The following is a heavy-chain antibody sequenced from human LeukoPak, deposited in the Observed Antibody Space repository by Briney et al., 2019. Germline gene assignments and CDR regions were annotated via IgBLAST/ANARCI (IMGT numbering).Heavy chain of an antibody. CDR3: ARGAAEGLDY. Sequence: ASVKVSCKASGYTFTSYSVHWVRQAPGQRLEWMGWINAGNGNTKYSQKFQGRVTITRDTSANTAYMELSSLTSEDTAVFHCARGAAEGLDYWGQGILVTVSS. D-gene: IGHD6-13*01. J-gene: IGHJ4*02. V-gene: IGHV1-3*01. CDR1: GYTFTSYS. CDR2: INAGNGNT.